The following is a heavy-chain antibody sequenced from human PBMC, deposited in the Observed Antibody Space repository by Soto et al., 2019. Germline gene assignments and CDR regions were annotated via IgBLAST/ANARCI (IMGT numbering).Heavy chain of an antibody. J-gene: IGHJ5*02. Sequence: QVQLQESGPGLVQPSGTLSLTCAVSGDSINNSHWWSWVRQTPGKGLEWIGETYHSGTTNYNPSLKTRVTISIDKSKNQFSLKMNSVTAADTAVYYWAREVNSSPARGPNWFDPWCHGTLVTVSS. CDR2: TYHSGTT. CDR1: GDSINNSHW. CDR3: AREVNSSPARGPNWFDP. D-gene: IGHD6-13*01. V-gene: IGHV4-4*02.